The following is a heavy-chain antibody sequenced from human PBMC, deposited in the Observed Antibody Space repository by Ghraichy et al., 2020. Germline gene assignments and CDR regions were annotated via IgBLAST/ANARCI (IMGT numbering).Heavy chain of an antibody. CDR3: ARALLDCGGDCYSNDY. D-gene: IGHD2-21*02. J-gene: IGHJ4*02. CDR2: IIPILGIA. Sequence: SVKVSCKASGGTFSSYAISWVRQAPGQGLEWMGRIIPILGIANYAQKFQGRVTITADKSTSTAYMELSSLRSEDTAVYYCARALLDCGGDCYSNDYWGQGTLVTVSS. CDR1: GGTFSSYA. V-gene: IGHV1-69*04.